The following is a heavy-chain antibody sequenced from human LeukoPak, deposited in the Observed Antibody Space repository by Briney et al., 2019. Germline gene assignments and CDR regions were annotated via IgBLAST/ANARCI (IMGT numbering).Heavy chain of an antibody. CDR3: ARVPGQSPYYYMDV. CDR2: MNPNSGNT. Sequence: GASVKVSCKASGYTFTSYDINWVRQATGQGLEWMGWMNPNSGNTGYAQKFQGRVTMTRNTSISTAYMELCSLRSEDTAVYYCARVPGQSPYYYMDVWGKGTTVTVSS. V-gene: IGHV1-8*01. J-gene: IGHJ6*03. CDR1: GYTFTSYD.